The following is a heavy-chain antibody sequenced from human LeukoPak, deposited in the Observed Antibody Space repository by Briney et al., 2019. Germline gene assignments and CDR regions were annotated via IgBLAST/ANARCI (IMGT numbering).Heavy chain of an antibody. D-gene: IGHD2-2*02. CDR3: ARDGEIGYCSSTSCYTFNAFDI. J-gene: IGHJ3*02. V-gene: IGHV1-2*02. Sequence: ASVKVSCKASGYTFTGYYMHWVRQAPGQGLEWMGWISPNSGGTNYAQKFQGRVTMTRDTSISTAYMELSRLRSDDTAVYYCARDGEIGYCSSTSCYTFNAFDIWGQGTMVTVSS. CDR1: GYTFTGYY. CDR2: ISPNSGGT.